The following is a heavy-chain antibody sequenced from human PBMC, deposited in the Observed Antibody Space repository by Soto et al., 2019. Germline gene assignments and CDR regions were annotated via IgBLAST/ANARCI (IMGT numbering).Heavy chain of an antibody. D-gene: IGHD3-10*01. J-gene: IGHJ4*02. V-gene: IGHV1-69*13. Sequence: ASVKVSCKASGGTFSSYAISWVRQAPGQGLEWMGGIIPIFGTANYAQKFQGRVTITADASMSTAYMELSSLRSDDTAVYYGARARGSQLHYWGQGPLVTGSS. CDR3: ARARGSQLHY. CDR2: IIPIFGTA. CDR1: GGTFSSYA.